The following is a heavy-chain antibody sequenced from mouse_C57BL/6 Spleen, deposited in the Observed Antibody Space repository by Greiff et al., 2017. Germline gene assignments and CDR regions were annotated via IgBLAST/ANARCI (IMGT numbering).Heavy chain of an antibody. CDR3: ARDKGYYGSSYYFDY. V-gene: IGHV5-16*01. CDR2: INYDGSST. D-gene: IGHD1-1*01. Sequence: EVMLVESEGGLVQPGSSMKLSCTASGFTFSDYYMAWVRQVPEKGLEWVANINYDGSSTYYLDSLKSRFIISRDNAKNILYLQMSSLKSEDTATYYCARDKGYYGSSYYFDYWGQGTTLTVSS. CDR1: GFTFSDYY. J-gene: IGHJ2*01.